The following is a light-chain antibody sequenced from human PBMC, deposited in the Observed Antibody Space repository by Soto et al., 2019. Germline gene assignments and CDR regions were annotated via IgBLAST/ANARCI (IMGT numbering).Light chain of an antibody. CDR2: EAS. V-gene: IGKV3-11*01. CDR1: QSVSSY. CDR3: QQRSNWPRT. J-gene: IGKJ1*01. Sequence: VMTQSRATLSFPPAASAARSRPANQSVSSYLAWFQQKPGQAPRLLIYEASNRATGIPDRFSGSGSGTDFTLTISSLEPEDVAVYYCQQRSNWPRTFGQGTKVDIK.